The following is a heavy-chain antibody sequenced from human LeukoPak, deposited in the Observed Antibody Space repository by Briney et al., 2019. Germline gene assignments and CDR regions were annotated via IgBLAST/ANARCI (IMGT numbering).Heavy chain of an antibody. CDR1: GGSISSSSYY. D-gene: IGHD6-13*01. CDR2: IYFSGST. V-gene: IGHV4-61*01. CDR3: ARDRWEAAAGQPNWFDP. Sequence: SETLSLTCTVSGGSISSSSYYWSWIRQPPGKGLEWIGYIYFSGSTNYNPSLKSRVTISVDTSKNQFSLKLSSVTAADTAVYYCARDRWEAAAGQPNWFDPWGQGTLVNVSS. J-gene: IGHJ5*02.